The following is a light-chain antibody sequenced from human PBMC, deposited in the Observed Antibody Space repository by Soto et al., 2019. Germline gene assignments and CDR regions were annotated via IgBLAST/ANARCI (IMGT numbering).Light chain of an antibody. CDR1: QSVTNS. J-gene: IGKJ4*01. CDR2: DAS. V-gene: IGKV3-11*01. Sequence: EIVLTQSPFTLSLSPGERATLSCRASQSVTNSLAWYQQKPGQAPRLLVYDASNRATGIPTRFSGSGSGTDFTLTISNLEPEDFAVYYCQQHISWPLTFGGGTKVDI. CDR3: QQHISWPLT.